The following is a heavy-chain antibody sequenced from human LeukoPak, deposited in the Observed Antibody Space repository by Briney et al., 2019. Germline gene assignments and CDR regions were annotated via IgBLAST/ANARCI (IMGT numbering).Heavy chain of an antibody. CDR3: ARGPVPADLDV. Sequence: SETLSLTCTVSGGSISSGDYYWSWVRQPPGKGLEWIGYIYYSGSTYYNPSLKSRVTISVDTSKKQFSLKLRSVTAADTAVYYCARGPVPADLDVWGQGTTVTVSS. J-gene: IGHJ6*02. CDR2: IYYSGST. CDR1: GGSISSGDYY. V-gene: IGHV4-30-4*01. D-gene: IGHD2-2*01.